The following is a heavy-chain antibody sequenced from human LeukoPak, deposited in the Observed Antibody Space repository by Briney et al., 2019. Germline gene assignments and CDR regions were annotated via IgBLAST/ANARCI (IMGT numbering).Heavy chain of an antibody. D-gene: IGHD4-17*01. CDR1: DDSFSSHY. Sequence: ASETLSLTCAVSDDSFSSHYWTWTRQPPGKGLEWIGYISYIGSTNYNPSLKSRVTISIDTSKNQFSLKLSSVTAADTAVYYCARDLVTVTKGFDIWGQGTMVSVSS. V-gene: IGHV4-59*11. J-gene: IGHJ3*02. CDR2: ISYIGST. CDR3: ARDLVTVTKGFDI.